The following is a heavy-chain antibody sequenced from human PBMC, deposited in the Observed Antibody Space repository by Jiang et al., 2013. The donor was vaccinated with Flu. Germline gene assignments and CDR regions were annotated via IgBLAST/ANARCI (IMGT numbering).Heavy chain of an antibody. V-gene: IGHV1-46*01. Sequence: SGAEVKKPGASVKVSCKASGYTFTSYYMHWVRQAPGQGLEWMGIINPSGGSTSYAQKFQGRVTMTRDTSTSTVYMELSSLRSEDTAVYYCARDFPDAQNINYYYYYYMDVVGQRDHGHRLL. CDR1: GYTFTSYY. CDR3: ARDFPDAQNINYYYYYYMDV. J-gene: IGHJ6*03. CDR2: INPSGGST.